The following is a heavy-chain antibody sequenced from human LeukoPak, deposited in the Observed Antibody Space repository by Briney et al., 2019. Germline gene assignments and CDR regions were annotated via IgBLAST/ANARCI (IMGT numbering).Heavy chain of an antibody. V-gene: IGHV4-39*01. CDR3: ARRGDYTWGYYYYYMDV. CDR1: GGSISSSSYY. Sequence: SETLSLTCTVSGGSISSSSYYWGWIRQPPGKGLEWIGGIYYSGSTYYNPSLKSRVTISVDTSKNQFSLKLSSVTAADTAVYYCARRGDYTWGYYYYYMDVWGKGTTVTVSS. D-gene: IGHD7-27*01. J-gene: IGHJ6*03. CDR2: IYYSGST.